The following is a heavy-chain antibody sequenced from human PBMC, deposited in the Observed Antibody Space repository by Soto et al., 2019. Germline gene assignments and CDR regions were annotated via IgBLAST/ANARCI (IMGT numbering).Heavy chain of an antibody. D-gene: IGHD6-19*01. CDR3: ARDQAVAGSNWFDP. J-gene: IGHJ5*02. CDR1: GFTFSSYG. V-gene: IGHV3-33*01. Sequence: VQLVESGGGVVQPGRSLRLSCAASGFTFSSYGMHWVRQAPGKGLEWVAVIWYDGSNKYYADSVKGRFTISRDNSKNTLYLQMNSLRAEDTAVYYCARDQAVAGSNWFDPWGQGTLVSVSS. CDR2: IWYDGSNK.